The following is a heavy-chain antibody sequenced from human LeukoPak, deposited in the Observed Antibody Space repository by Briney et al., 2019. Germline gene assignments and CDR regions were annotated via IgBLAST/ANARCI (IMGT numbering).Heavy chain of an antibody. CDR2: ISGSGSST. V-gene: IGHV3-23*01. Sequence: GGCLRLSCVASGFTFSNYAMTWVRQAPGKGLEWVSTISGSGSSTYYADSVKGRFTISRDNSKNTLYLQMNSLRAEDTAVYYCAKVPSTYSSSCYWGQGTLVTVSS. CDR3: AKVPSTYSSSCY. J-gene: IGHJ4*02. CDR1: GFTFSNYA. D-gene: IGHD6-13*01.